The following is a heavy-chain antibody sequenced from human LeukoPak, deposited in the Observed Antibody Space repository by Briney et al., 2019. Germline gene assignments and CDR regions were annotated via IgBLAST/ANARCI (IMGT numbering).Heavy chain of an antibody. CDR2: ITYSGHTT. CDR3: GRDVWGGNIGLCYTALDK. D-gene: IGHD2-2*02. CDR1: WFTFRSYA. V-gene: IGHV3-23*01. J-gene: IGHJ4*02. Sequence: GGSLRLFRAPCWFTFRSYAMTWVRHAPGKGREWFSTITYSGHTTYSAVSVWGRFIISRDKSQNTLYQQMYSLSAQDTVFFFCGRDVWGGNIGLCYTALDKWGQGILVTVSS.